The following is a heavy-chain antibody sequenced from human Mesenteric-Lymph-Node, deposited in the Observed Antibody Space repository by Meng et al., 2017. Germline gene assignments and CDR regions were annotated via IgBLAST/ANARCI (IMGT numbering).Heavy chain of an antibody. V-gene: IGHV3-30*04. CDR1: GFTFSSYA. Sequence: GESLKISCAASGFTFSSYAMHWVRQAPGKGLEWVAVISYDGSNKYYADSVKGRFTISRDNSKNTLYLQMNSLGAEDTAVYYCARARYYYGSGILWGQGTLVTVSS. CDR2: ISYDGSNK. D-gene: IGHD3-10*01. J-gene: IGHJ4*02. CDR3: ARARYYYGSGIL.